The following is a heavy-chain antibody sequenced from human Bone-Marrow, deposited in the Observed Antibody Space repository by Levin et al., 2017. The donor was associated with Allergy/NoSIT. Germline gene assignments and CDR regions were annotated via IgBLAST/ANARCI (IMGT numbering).Heavy chain of an antibody. V-gene: IGHV1-69*13. CDR2: IIPIFGTA. D-gene: IGHD2-2*01. J-gene: IGHJ6*02. CDR1: GGTFSSYA. CDR3: AGEDIVVVPAAEHYYYGMDV. Sequence: SVKVSCKASGGTFSSYAISWVRQAPGQGLEWMGGIIPIFGTANYAQKFQGRVTITADESTSTAYMELSSLRSEDTAVYYCAGEDIVVVPAAEHYYYGMDVWGQGTTVTVSS.